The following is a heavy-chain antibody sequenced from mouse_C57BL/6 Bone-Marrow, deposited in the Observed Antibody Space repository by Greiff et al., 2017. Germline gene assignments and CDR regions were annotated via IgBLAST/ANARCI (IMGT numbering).Heavy chain of an antibody. V-gene: IGHV1-81*01. CDR3: ARPPIDYYGSNAMDY. CDR2: IYPRSGNT. J-gene: IGHJ4*01. CDR1: GYTFTSYG. Sequence: QVQLQQSGAELARPGASVKLSCKASGYTFTSYGISWVKQRTGQGLEWIGEIYPRSGNTYYNEKFKGKATLTADKSSSTAYMELRSLTSEDSAVYFCARPPIDYYGSNAMDYWGQGTSVTVSS. D-gene: IGHD1-1*01.